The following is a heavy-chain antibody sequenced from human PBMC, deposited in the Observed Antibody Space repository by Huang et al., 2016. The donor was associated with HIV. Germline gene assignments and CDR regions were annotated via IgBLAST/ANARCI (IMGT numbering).Heavy chain of an antibody. D-gene: IGHD3-10*01. Sequence: QLLLQESGPGLVKPSEALALTCAVSGGSIRRSAYHWGWIRQPPGKGLEWTGSMYYEGRTTYSPSLKSRVTIAVDTSKNLFFLNLTSRTAADTAVYYCARHREGPVAYYSGWGSHLNYMDVWGRGRTVVVSS. CDR2: MYYEGRT. V-gene: IGHV4-39*01. CDR1: GGSIRRSAYH. J-gene: IGHJ6*03. CDR3: ARHREGPVAYYSGWGSHLNYMDV.